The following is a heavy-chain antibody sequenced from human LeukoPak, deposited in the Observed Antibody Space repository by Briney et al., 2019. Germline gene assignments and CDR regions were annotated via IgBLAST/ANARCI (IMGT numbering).Heavy chain of an antibody. CDR2: ISSSSSYI. Sequence: PGGSLRLSCAASGFTFSSYSMNWVRQAPGKGLEWVSSISSSSSYIYYADSVRGRFTISRDNAKNSLYLQMNSLRAEDTAVYYCARDVQNGELLYYYVYYYGMDVWGQGTTVTVSS. J-gene: IGHJ6*02. CDR1: GFTFSSYS. V-gene: IGHV3-21*03. D-gene: IGHD2-2*02. CDR3: ARDVQNGELLYYYVYYYGMDV.